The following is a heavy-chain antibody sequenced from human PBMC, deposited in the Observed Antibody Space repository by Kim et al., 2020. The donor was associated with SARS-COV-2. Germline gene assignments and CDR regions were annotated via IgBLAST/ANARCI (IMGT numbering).Heavy chain of an antibody. Sequence: GGSLRLSCAASGFTFSSYSMNWVRQAPGKGLEWVSSISSSSSYINYADSVKGRFTISRDNAKNSLYLQMNSLRAEDTAVYYCARDPNSSSLWGQGTLVTVSS. J-gene: IGHJ4*02. CDR1: GFTFSSYS. D-gene: IGHD6-13*01. CDR2: ISSSSSYI. CDR3: ARDPNSSSL. V-gene: IGHV3-21*01.